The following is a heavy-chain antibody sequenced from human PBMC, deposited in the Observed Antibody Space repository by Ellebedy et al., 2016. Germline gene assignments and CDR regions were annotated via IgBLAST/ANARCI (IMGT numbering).Heavy chain of an antibody. J-gene: IGHJ6*02. CDR2: IYRDDRT. CDR3: TREKGIGCVGNACHSTRLYGYYGMDV. D-gene: IGHD6-13*01. Sequence: GESLKISCVVSGFSVRGSFLNWVRQAPGKGPEWVSVIYRDDRTDYADSVRGRFTISRDNRKNILYLQMNSLRDEDSAVYYCTREKGIGCVGNACHSTRLYGYYGMDVWGQGTTVTVSS. CDR1: GFSVRGSF. V-gene: IGHV3-53*01.